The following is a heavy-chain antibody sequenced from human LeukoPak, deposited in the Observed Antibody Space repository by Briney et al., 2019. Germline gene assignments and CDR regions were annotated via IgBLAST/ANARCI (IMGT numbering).Heavy chain of an antibody. V-gene: IGHV3-73*01. J-gene: IGHJ4*02. D-gene: IGHD5-24*01. CDR2: IRSKANSYAT. Sequence: GGSLRLSCAASGFTFSGSAMHWVRQASGKGLEWVGRIRSKANSYATAYAASVKGRFTISRDDSKNTAYLQMNSLKTEDTAVYYCTIHDERWLQNFDYWGQGTLVTVSS. CDR3: TIHDERWLQNFDY. CDR1: GFTFSGSA.